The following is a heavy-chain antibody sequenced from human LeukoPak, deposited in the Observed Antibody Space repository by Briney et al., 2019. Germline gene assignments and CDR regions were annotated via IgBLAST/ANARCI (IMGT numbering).Heavy chain of an antibody. Sequence: PSQTLSLTCTVSGGSISSGSYYWSWIRQPAGKGLEWIGRIYTSGSTNYNPSLKSRVTISVDTSKNQFSLKLSSVTAADTAVYYCARDRMPLDYGVDYWGQGTLVTVSS. V-gene: IGHV4-61*02. J-gene: IGHJ4*02. D-gene: IGHD4-17*01. CDR3: ARDRMPLDYGVDY. CDR1: GGSISSGSYY. CDR2: IYTSGST.